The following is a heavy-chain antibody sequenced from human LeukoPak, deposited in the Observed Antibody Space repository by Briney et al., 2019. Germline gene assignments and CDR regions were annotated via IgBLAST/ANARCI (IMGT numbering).Heavy chain of an antibody. V-gene: IGHV3-23*01. D-gene: IGHD3-22*01. CDR1: GFTFNIYA. CDR3: AKDRPNYYESNGHYYRRDGDC. CDR2: ISSKSDYT. J-gene: IGHJ4*02. Sequence: PGGSLRLSCAASGFTFNIYAMSWVRQAPGKGLEWVSSISSKSDYTFYAGSVKGRFTISRDNSRNTLYLQMNSLRAEDTAIYYCAKDRPNYYESNGHYYRRDGDCWGQGTLVTVSS.